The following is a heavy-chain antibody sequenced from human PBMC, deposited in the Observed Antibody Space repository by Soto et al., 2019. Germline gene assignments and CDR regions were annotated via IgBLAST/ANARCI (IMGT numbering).Heavy chain of an antibody. D-gene: IGHD3-10*01. CDR2: INAGNGNT. Sequence: ASVKVSCKASGYTFTSYTMHWVRQAPGQRLEWMGWINAGNGNTKYSQKFQGRVTITRDTSASTAYMELSSLRSEDTAVYYCARGLTMVRGVILDAFDIWGQGKMVTVSS. V-gene: IGHV1-3*01. CDR3: ARGLTMVRGVILDAFDI. J-gene: IGHJ3*02. CDR1: GYTFTSYT.